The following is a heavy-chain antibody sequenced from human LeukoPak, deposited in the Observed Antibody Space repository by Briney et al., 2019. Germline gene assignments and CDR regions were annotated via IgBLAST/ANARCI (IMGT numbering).Heavy chain of an antibody. CDR1: GGSLSSYY. V-gene: IGHV4-59*01. CDR3: ARESDSSGWETEYYYYYMDV. Sequence: SEPLSLTCTVSGGSLSSYYWSWIRQPPGKGLEWVGYIYYSGSTNYNPSLKSRVNISVDTSKNQFSMRLSSVTAADTAVYYCARESDSSGWETEYYYYYMDVWGKGTTVTVSS. D-gene: IGHD6-19*01. J-gene: IGHJ6*03. CDR2: IYYSGST.